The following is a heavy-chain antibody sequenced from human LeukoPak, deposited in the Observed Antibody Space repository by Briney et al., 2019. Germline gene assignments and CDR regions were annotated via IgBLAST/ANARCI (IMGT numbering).Heavy chain of an antibody. CDR1: GGSISSGGYY. J-gene: IGHJ3*02. V-gene: IGHV4-31*03. CDR3: VIDSAQSNAFDI. CDR2: IYYSGST. D-gene: IGHD4-11*01. Sequence: SETLSLTCTVSGGSISSGGYYWSWIRQHPGKGLEWIGYIYYSGSTYYNPPLKSRVTISVDTSKNQFSLKLSSVTAADTAVYYCVIDSAQSNAFDIWGQGTMVTVSS.